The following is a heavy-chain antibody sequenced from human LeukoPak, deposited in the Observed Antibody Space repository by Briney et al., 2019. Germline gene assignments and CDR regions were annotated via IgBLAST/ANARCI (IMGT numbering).Heavy chain of an antibody. D-gene: IGHD3-22*01. J-gene: IGHJ4*02. CDR3: ARAGGGYGYFDY. Sequence: GGSLRLSCAASGFSFSSYWMSWVRQAPGKGLEWVANIKEDGSDKYYVDSVKGRFTISRDNAKNSLYLQMNSLRAEDTAVYYCARAGGGYGYFDYWGQGTLVTVSS. V-gene: IGHV3-7*01. CDR1: GFSFSSYW. CDR2: IKEDGSDK.